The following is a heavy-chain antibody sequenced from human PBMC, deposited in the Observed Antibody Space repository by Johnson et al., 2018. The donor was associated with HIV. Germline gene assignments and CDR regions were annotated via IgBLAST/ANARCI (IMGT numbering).Heavy chain of an antibody. CDR3: ARGDYGGNLDAFDI. D-gene: IGHD4-23*01. CDR1: GFTFDDYG. CDR2: LGTAGDT. V-gene: IGHV3-13*01. Sequence: MLLVESGGGVVRPGGSLRLSCAASGFTFDDYGMSWVRQATGKGLEWVSTLGTAGDTYSPGSVKGRFTISRENAKNSLYLQMNSLRAGDTAVYYCARGDYGGNLDAFDIWGQGTLVTVSS. J-gene: IGHJ3*02.